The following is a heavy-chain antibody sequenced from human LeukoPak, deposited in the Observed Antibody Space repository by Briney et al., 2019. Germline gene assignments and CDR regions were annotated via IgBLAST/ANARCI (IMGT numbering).Heavy chain of an antibody. CDR3: ARDLYSSDGYLQNAFDI. V-gene: IGHV1-46*01. CDR1: GYTFTSYY. CDR2: INPSGGST. J-gene: IGHJ3*02. D-gene: IGHD6-19*01. Sequence: VASVKVSCKASGYTFTSYYMHWVRQAPGQGLEWMGIINPSGGSTSYAQKFQGRVTMTRDMSTSTVYMELSSLRSEDTAVYYCARDLYSSDGYLQNAFDIWGQGTMVTVSS.